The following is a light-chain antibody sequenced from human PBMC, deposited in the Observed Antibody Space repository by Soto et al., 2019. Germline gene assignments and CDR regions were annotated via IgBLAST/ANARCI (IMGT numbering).Light chain of an antibody. CDR2: GVT. CDR3: NSYTGDKDYVI. J-gene: IGLJ2*01. V-gene: IGLV2-14*01. Sequence: QSVLTQPASVSGSPGQSVTISCTGTSKDVGRYEYVSWYQQQPGKPPRLVIYGVTYRPSGVSDRFSGSKSANTASLTISGLQAEDEADYYCNSYTGDKDYVILGGGTKLTVL. CDR1: SKDVGRYEY.